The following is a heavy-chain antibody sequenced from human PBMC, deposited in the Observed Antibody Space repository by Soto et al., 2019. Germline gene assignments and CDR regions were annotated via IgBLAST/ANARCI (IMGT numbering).Heavy chain of an antibody. Sequence: SETLSLTCTVSGGSISSYYWSWIRQPPGKGLEWIGYIYYSGSTNYNPSLKSRVTISVDTSKNQFSLKLSPVTAADTAVYYCARGRSGQQLVPDYYYYYYMDVWGKGTTVTVSS. CDR2: IYYSGST. CDR1: GGSISSYY. J-gene: IGHJ6*03. D-gene: IGHD6-13*01. V-gene: IGHV4-59*01. CDR3: ARGRSGQQLVPDYYYYYYMDV.